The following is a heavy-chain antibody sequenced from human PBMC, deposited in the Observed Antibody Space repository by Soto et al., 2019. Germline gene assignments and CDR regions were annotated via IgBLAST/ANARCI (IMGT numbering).Heavy chain of an antibody. D-gene: IGHD3-10*01. CDR1: GYTFTSYV. V-gene: IGHV1-3*01. CDR3: ARRGARHGNGMDV. CDR2: INSGNGDT. Sequence: ASVKVSCKASGYTFTSYVMHWVRQAPGQRLEWMGWINSGNGDTKYSQNFQGRVTITRDTSATTAYMELSSLRSEDTAVYYCARRGARHGNGMDVWGQGTTVTVSS. J-gene: IGHJ6*02.